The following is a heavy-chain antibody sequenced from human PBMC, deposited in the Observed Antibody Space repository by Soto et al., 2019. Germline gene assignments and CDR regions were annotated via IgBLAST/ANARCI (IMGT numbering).Heavy chain of an antibody. D-gene: IGHD2-2*01. J-gene: IGHJ4*02. CDR1: GFTFSSYG. V-gene: IGHV3-30*18. CDR3: AKVYCSSTSCYDH. Sequence: GGSLRLSCAASGFTFSSYGMHWVRQAPGKGLEWVAVISYDGSNKYYADSVKGRFTISRDNSKNTLNLQMNSLRAEDTAVYYCAKVYCSSTSCYDHWGQGT. CDR2: ISYDGSNK.